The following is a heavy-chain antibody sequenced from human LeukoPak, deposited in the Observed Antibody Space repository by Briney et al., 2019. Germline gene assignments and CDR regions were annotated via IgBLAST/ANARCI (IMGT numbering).Heavy chain of an antibody. Sequence: GGSLRLSCAASGFTFSSYGMHWVRQAPGKGLEWVAVISYDGSNKYYADSVKGRFTISRDNSKNTLYLQMNSLRAEDTAVYYCAKDLSIHYDILTGYHLEGDYYGMDVWGQGTTVTVSS. CDR2: ISYDGSNK. CDR3: AKDLSIHYDILTGYHLEGDYYGMDV. V-gene: IGHV3-30*18. CDR1: GFTFSSYG. D-gene: IGHD3-9*01. J-gene: IGHJ6*02.